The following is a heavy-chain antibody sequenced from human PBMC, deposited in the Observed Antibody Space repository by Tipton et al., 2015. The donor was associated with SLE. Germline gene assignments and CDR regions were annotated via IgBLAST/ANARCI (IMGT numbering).Heavy chain of an antibody. Sequence: TLSLTCTVSGGSISSHYWSWIRQPPGKGLEWIGYIYYSRSTNYNPSLKSRVTISVDTSKNQFSLKLSSVTAADTAVYYCAGGPDYGDYLDAFDIWGQGTMVTVSS. D-gene: IGHD4-17*01. CDR2: IYYSRST. V-gene: IGHV4-59*11. J-gene: IGHJ3*02. CDR1: GGSISSHY. CDR3: AGGPDYGDYLDAFDI.